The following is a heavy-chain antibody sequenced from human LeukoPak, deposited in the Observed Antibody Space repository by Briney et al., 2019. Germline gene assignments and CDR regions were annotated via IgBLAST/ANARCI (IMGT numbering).Heavy chain of an antibody. CDR2: ISGSGGST. J-gene: IGHJ4*02. Sequence: GGSLRLSCAASGFTFSSYAMNWVRQAPGQGLEWVSAISGSGGSTYYADSVKGRFTISRDNSKNTLYLQMNSLRAEDTAVYYCAKDVTYDFWSGYSKHFDYWGQGTLVTVSS. V-gene: IGHV3-23*01. CDR3: AKDVTYDFWSGYSKHFDY. D-gene: IGHD3-3*01. CDR1: GFTFSSYA.